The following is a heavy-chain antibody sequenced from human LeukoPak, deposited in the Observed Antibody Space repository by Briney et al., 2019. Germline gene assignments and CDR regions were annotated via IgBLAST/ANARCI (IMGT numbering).Heavy chain of an antibody. J-gene: IGHJ4*02. CDR1: GGSFSGYY. V-gene: IGHV4-34*01. Sequence: SETLSLTCAVYGGSFSGYYWSWIRQPPGKGLEWIGEINHSGSTNYNPSLKSRVTISVDTSKNQLSLKLSSVTAADTAVDYCARFRGVLASYYFDYWGQGTLVTVSS. D-gene: IGHD3-3*02. CDR3: ARFRGVLASYYFDY. CDR2: INHSGST.